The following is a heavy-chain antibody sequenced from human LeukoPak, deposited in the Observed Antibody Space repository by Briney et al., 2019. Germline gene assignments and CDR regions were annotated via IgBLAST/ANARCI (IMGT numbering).Heavy chain of an antibody. CDR3: ARVRYYYNSFEAFDI. Sequence: SVKVSCKASGGTFSSYAISWVRQAPGQGLEWMGGIIPIFGTANYAQKFQGRVTITADESTGTAYMELSSLRSEDTAVYYCARVRYYYNSFEAFDIWGQGTMVTVSS. D-gene: IGHD3-10*01. CDR1: GGTFSSYA. V-gene: IGHV1-69*13. CDR2: IIPIFGTA. J-gene: IGHJ3*02.